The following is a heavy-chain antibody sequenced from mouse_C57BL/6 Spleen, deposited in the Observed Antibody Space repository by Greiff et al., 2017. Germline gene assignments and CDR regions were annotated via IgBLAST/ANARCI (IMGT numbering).Heavy chain of an antibody. D-gene: IGHD1-1*01. CDR3: ARPPNYYGSSLDY. Sequence: LVESGASVKISCKASGYAFSSSWMNWVKQRPGKGLEWIGRIYPGDGDTNYNGKFNGKATLTADKSSSTAYMQHSSLTSEDSAVYFCARPPNYYGSSLDYWGQGTTLTVSS. V-gene: IGHV1-82*01. CDR2: IYPGDGDT. J-gene: IGHJ2*01. CDR1: GYAFSSSW.